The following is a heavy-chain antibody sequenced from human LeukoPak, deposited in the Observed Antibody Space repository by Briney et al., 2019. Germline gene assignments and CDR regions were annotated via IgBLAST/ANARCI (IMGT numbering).Heavy chain of an antibody. V-gene: IGHV3-53*01. CDR3: ANTHCDSSPIVWNF. D-gene: IGHD1-1*01. CDR2: SDAGVRI. J-gene: IGHJ4*02. Sequence: PGGSLRLSCAASGFTVSSNYMSWVRQAPGKGLEWVSGLSDAGVRIFYSDSVKGRFTVSRDNSKDTLYLQMDSLRVEDTAVYYCANTHCDSSPIVWNFWGQGTLVTVSS. CDR1: GFTVSSNY.